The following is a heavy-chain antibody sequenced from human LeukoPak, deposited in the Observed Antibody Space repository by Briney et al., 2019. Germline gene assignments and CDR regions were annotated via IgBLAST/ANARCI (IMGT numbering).Heavy chain of an antibody. D-gene: IGHD3-22*01. CDR1: GFTFSSYS. CDR2: ISSSSSYI. Sequence: PGGSLRLSCAASGFTFSSYSMNWVRQAPGKGLEWVSSISSSSSYIYYADSVKGRFTISRDNAKTSLYLQMNSLRAEDTAVYYCARVGPPTYYYDSSGYYSSDYWGQGTLVTVSS. J-gene: IGHJ4*02. V-gene: IGHV3-21*01. CDR3: ARVGPPTYYYDSSGYYSSDY.